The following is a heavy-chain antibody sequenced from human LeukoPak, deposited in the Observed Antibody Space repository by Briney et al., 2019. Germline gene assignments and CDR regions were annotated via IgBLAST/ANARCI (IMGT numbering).Heavy chain of an antibody. Sequence: GGSLRLSCAASGFTFSSYWMSWVRQAPGKGLEWVANIKQDGSEKYYVDSVKGRFTISRDNAKNSLYLQMNSLRAEDTAVYYCARGGATMVRGVIMRAYFDYWGQGTLVTVSS. J-gene: IGHJ4*02. CDR1: GFTFSSYW. CDR2: IKQDGSEK. CDR3: ARGGATMVRGVIMRAYFDY. D-gene: IGHD3-10*01. V-gene: IGHV3-7*01.